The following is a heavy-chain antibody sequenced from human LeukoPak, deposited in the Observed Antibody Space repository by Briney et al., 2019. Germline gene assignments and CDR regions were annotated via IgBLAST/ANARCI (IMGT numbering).Heavy chain of an antibody. CDR3: AKVRRSWYTPFDY. Sequence: PGGSLRLSCAASGFTFSSYAMNWVRQAPGKGLQWVSGISGSGGNTYYADSVKGRFTISRDNSENTLYLQMNSLRAEDTAVYYCAKVRRSWYTPFDYWGQGTLVTVSS. J-gene: IGHJ4*02. V-gene: IGHV3-23*01. CDR2: ISGSGGNT. CDR1: GFTFSSYA. D-gene: IGHD6-13*01.